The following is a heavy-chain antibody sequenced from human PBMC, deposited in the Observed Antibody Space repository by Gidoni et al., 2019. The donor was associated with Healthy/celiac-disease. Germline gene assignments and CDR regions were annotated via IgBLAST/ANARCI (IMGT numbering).Heavy chain of an antibody. V-gene: IGHV4-34*01. J-gene: IGHJ4*02. D-gene: IGHD6-13*01. Sequence: QVQLQQWGAGLLKPSETLSLTCAVSGGSFSGYYWSWIRQPPGKGLEWIGEINHSVSTNYNPSLKSRVTISVDTSKNQFSLKLSSVTAADTAVYYCATHSSSWPWDWGQGTLVTVSS. CDR3: ATHSSSWPWD. CDR2: INHSVST. CDR1: GGSFSGYY.